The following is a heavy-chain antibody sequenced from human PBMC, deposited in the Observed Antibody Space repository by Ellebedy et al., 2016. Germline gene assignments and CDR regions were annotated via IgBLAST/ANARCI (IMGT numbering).Heavy chain of an antibody. J-gene: IGHJ5*02. V-gene: IGHV3-30*03. CDR3: ARDLRGSSSWWGWFDP. CDR1: GFTFSSYG. Sequence: GGSLRLXCAASGFTFSSYGMHWVRQAPGKGLEWGATVSFDGSTKYYLDSVKGRFTISRDNAKNSLYLQMNSLRAEDTAVYYCARDLRGSSSWWGWFDPWGQGTLVTVSS. D-gene: IGHD6-13*01. CDR2: VSFDGSTK.